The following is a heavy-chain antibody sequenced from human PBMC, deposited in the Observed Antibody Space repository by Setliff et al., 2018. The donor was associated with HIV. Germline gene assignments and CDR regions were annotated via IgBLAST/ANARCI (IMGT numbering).Heavy chain of an antibody. D-gene: IGHD5-18*01. CDR2: INQSGVT. CDR1: SGSFSGYL. J-gene: IGHJ4*02. CDR3: ARAGSYGWDY. V-gene: IGHV4-34*01. Sequence: LSLTCSVHSGSFSGYLWTWIRQPPGKGLEWIGEINQSGVTHYNPSLKSRVTVSGDTSRNQFSLKLSSVTAADTAVYYCARAGSYGWDYWGQGTLVTVSS.